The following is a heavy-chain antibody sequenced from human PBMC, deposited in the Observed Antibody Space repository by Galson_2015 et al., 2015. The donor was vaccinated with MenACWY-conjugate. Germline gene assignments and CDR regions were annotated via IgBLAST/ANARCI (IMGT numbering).Heavy chain of an antibody. V-gene: IGHV3-23*01. CDR1: GFTFSSYA. CDR2: ISGSGGST. D-gene: IGHD1-26*01. J-gene: IGHJ4*02. Sequence: SLRLACAASGFTFSSYAMSWVRQAPGEGLGRVSSISGSGGSTYFADSVKGRFTVSRDNSKNTLYLQMNSLRAEDTAIYYCAKEVGARTFDYWGQGTLVPVSS. CDR3: AKEVGARTFDY.